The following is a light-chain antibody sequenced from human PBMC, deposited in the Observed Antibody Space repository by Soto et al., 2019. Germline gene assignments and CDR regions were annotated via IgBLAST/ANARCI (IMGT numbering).Light chain of an antibody. J-gene: IGKJ4*01. V-gene: IGKV1-5*01. CDR3: QQHNSYS. CDR1: ENISRW. CDR2: DAS. Sequence: DIQMTESPSTLPAAVGDGVRMTCRASENISRWLAWYQQKPGKAPKLLIYDASRLESGVPSRFSGRGSGTEFTLTISSLQPDDFATYYCQQHNSYSFGGGTKVDI.